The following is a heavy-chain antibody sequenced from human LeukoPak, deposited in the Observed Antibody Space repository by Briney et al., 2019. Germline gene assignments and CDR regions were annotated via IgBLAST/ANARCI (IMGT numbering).Heavy chain of an antibody. CDR3: ARPYGSGSYYFDY. Sequence: SETLSLTCTVSGGSISSYYWSWIRQPPGKGLEWIGYIYYSGSTNYNPSLKSRVTISVDTSKNQFSLKLSSVTAADTAVYYCARPYGSGSYYFDYWGQGTLVTVSS. J-gene: IGHJ4*02. CDR1: GGSISSYY. D-gene: IGHD3-10*01. CDR2: IYYSGST. V-gene: IGHV4-59*01.